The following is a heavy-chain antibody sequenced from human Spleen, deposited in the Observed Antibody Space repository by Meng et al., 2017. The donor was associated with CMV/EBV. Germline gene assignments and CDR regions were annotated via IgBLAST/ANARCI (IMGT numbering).Heavy chain of an antibody. CDR2: IYYSGST. J-gene: IGHJ4*02. Sequence: WVRQPPGKGLEWIGYIYYSGSTYYNPSLKSRVTISIDTSKNQFSLKLSSVTAADTAVYYCAGWGSSGYYRYWGQGTLVTVSS. CDR3: AGWGSSGYYRY. V-gene: IGHV4-30-4*01. D-gene: IGHD3-22*01.